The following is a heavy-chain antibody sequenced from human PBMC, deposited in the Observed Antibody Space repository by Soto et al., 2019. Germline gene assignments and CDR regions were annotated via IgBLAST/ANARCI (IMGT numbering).Heavy chain of an antibody. CDR1: GGSISSYY. CDR2: IYYSGST. CDR3: ARYQYSSSSVDY. Sequence: PSETLSLTCTVSGGSISSYYWSWIRQPPGKGLEWIGYIYYSGSTNYNPSLKSRVTISVDTSKNQFSLKLSSVTAADTAVYYCARYQYSSSSVDYWGQGTLVTVSS. J-gene: IGHJ4*02. V-gene: IGHV4-59*01. D-gene: IGHD6-6*01.